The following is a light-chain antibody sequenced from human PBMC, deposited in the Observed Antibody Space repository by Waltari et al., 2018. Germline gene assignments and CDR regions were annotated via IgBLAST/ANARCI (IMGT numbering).Light chain of an antibody. CDR2: AAS. Sequence: EIVVTQSSGTPSLSPGERAHLLCRASQSVRWALARYQQKPGQAPRLLIYAASTRATGVPDRFSGSGSGTDFSLTISRLDPEDFAVYYCQHYVNLPVTFGQGTKVEI. V-gene: IGKV3-20*01. CDR1: QSVRWA. CDR3: QHYVNLPVT. J-gene: IGKJ1*01.